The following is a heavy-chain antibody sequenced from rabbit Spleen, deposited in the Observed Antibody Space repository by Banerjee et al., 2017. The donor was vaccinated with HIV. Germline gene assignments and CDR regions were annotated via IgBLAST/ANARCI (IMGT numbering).Heavy chain of an antibody. CDR1: GVSLHDKDV. Sequence: EQLEESGGGLVKPEGSLTLTCKASGVSLHDKDVMCWVRQAPGKGLEWIACIDSGSSGFSYFASWAKGRFTISKTSSTTVTLQMTSLTAADTATYFCARDTGSSFSSYGMDLWGPGTLVTVS. CDR2: IDSGSSGFS. V-gene: IGHV1S45*01. J-gene: IGHJ6*01. D-gene: IGHD8-1*01. CDR3: ARDTGSSFSSYGMDL.